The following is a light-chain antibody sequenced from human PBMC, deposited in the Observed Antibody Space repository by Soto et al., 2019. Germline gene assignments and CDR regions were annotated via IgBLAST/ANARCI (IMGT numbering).Light chain of an antibody. J-gene: IGLJ2*01. Sequence: QSVLTQPPSVSGAPGQRVTISCSGSSSNIGSRYDVHWYQQLPGTAPRLLIYGNINRPSGVPDRFSGSRSGTSASLAITGLQAEDEADYYCQSYDSSLGGFVVFGGGTKLTVL. CDR1: SSNIGSRYD. V-gene: IGLV1-40*01. CDR3: QSYDSSLGGFVV. CDR2: GNI.